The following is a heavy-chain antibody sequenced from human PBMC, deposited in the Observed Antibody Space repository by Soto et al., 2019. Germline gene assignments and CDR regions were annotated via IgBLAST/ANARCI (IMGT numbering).Heavy chain of an antibody. Sequence: GSLRLSCAASGFTFGNAWMNWVRQAPGKGLEWVGRIKSKTDDGTTDYAAPVKGRFSISRDDSQNMLYLQMNSLKSEDTAVYYCASTYFDYWSGYYVYYDYWGQGILVTVSS. J-gene: IGHJ4*02. D-gene: IGHD3-3*01. CDR1: GFTFGNAW. CDR3: ASTYFDYWSGYYVYYDY. V-gene: IGHV3-15*07. CDR2: IKSKTDDGTT.